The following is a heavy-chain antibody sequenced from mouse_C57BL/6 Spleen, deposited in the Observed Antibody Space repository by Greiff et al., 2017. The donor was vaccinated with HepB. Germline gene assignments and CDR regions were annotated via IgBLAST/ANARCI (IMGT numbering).Heavy chain of an antibody. CDR2: IYPGDGDT. J-gene: IGHJ4*01. CDR1: GYAFSSSW. D-gene: IGHD1-1*01. CDR3: AREIRLLRAMDY. V-gene: IGHV1-82*01. Sequence: QVQLKESGPELVKPGASVKISCKASGYAFSSSWMNWVKQRPGKGLEWIGRIYPGDGDTNYNGKFKGKATLTADKSSSTAYMQLSSLTSEDSAVYFCAREIRLLRAMDYWGQGTSVTVSS.